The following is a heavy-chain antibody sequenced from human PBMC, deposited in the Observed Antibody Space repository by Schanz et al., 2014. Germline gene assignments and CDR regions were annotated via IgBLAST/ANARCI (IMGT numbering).Heavy chain of an antibody. CDR2: ISSSSSTI. J-gene: IGHJ4*02. CDR3: ARGGATRFDY. V-gene: IGHV3-48*02. Sequence: EVQLVESGGGLVQPGGSLRLSCAASGFTFSSYSMNWVRQAPGKGLEWVSYISSSSSTIYYADSVKGRFTISSDNAKNSLYLHMNSMSDADTYVYYCARGGATRFDYWGQGTLVTVSS. D-gene: IGHD1-26*01. CDR1: GFTFSSYS.